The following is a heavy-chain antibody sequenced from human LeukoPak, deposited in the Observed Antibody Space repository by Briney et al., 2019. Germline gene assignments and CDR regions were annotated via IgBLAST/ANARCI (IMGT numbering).Heavy chain of an antibody. CDR2: ISAYNGQT. Sequence: GAAVNVSCKASGHTFTSYYTVWVRRAPGQGLQLMGRISAYNGQTHYAQKVQGTVTMTTDPSTSTVYMELRSLTSDDTALYYCAWDSGAFEIWGQGTMVTVSS. J-gene: IGHJ3*02. CDR1: GHTFTSYY. V-gene: IGHV1-18*01. CDR3: AWDSGAFEI.